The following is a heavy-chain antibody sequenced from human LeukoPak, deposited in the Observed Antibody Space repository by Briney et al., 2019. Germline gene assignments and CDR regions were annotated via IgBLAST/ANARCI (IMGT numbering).Heavy chain of an antibody. D-gene: IGHD3-22*01. CDR2: ISGSGGST. Sequence: PGGSLRLSCAASGFTFSSYAMSWVRQAPGKGLEWVSAISGSGGSTYYEDSVKGRFTISRDNAKNSLYLQMNSLRAEDTAVYYCAREYYYDSSGSYAFDIWGQGTMVTVSS. J-gene: IGHJ3*02. CDR1: GFTFSSYA. V-gene: IGHV3-23*01. CDR3: AREYYYDSSGSYAFDI.